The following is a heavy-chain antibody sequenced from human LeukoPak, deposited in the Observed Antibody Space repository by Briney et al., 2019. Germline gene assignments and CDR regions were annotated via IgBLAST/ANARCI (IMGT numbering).Heavy chain of an antibody. D-gene: IGHD3-10*01. V-gene: IGHV4-34*01. CDR1: GGSFSGYY. CDR3: ARDSWFGELLFDY. CDR2: INHRGST. J-gene: IGHJ4*02. Sequence: SETLSLTCAVYGGSFSGYYWSWIRQPPGKGLEWIGEINHRGSTNYNPSLKSRVTISVDTSKNQFSLKLSSVTAADTAVYYCARDSWFGELLFDYWGQGTLVTVSS.